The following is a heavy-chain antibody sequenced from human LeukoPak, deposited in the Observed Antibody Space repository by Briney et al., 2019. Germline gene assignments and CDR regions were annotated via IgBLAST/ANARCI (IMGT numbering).Heavy chain of an antibody. Sequence: SETLSLTCAVYGGSFSGYYWSWIRQPPGEGLEWIGEINHSGSTNYNPSLKSRVTISVDTSKNQFSLKLSSVTAADTAVYYCARAVDTAMVTTFDYWGQGTLVTVSS. V-gene: IGHV4-34*01. CDR1: GGSFSGYY. CDR3: ARAVDTAMVTTFDY. J-gene: IGHJ4*02. D-gene: IGHD5-18*01. CDR2: INHSGST.